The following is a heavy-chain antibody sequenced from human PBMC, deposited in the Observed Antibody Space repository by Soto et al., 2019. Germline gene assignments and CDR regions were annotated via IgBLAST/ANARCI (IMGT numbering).Heavy chain of an antibody. D-gene: IGHD3-10*01. CDR2: IWYDGSNK. Sequence: QVQLVESGGGVVQPGRSLRLSCAASGFTFSSYGMHWVRQAPGKGLEWVAVIWYDGSNKYYADSVKGRFTISRDNSKNPLYLQMNSLRAEDTAVYYCARDRIYGSGSYLESYYYTDVWGKGTTVTVSS. J-gene: IGHJ6*03. V-gene: IGHV3-33*01. CDR1: GFTFSSYG. CDR3: ARDRIYGSGSYLESYYYTDV.